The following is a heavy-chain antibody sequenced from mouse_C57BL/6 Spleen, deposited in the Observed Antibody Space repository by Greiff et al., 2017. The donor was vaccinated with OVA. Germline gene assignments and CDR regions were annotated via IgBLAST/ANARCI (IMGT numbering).Heavy chain of an antibody. CDR2: IHPSDSDT. CDR3: AINYYGSSYWYFDV. CDR1: GYTFTSYW. Sequence: LVESGAELVKPGASVKVSCKASGYTFTSYWMHWVKQRPGQGLEWIGRIHPSDSDTNYNQKFKGKATLTVDKSSSTAYMQLSSLTSEDSAVYYCAINYYGSSYWYFDVWGTGTTVTVAS. V-gene: IGHV1-74*01. J-gene: IGHJ1*03. D-gene: IGHD1-1*01.